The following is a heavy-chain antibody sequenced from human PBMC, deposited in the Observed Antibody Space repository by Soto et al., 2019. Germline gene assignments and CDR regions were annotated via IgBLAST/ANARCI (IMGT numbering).Heavy chain of an antibody. J-gene: IGHJ5*02. CDR2: ISYDGSNK. V-gene: IGHV3-30-3*01. Sequence: QVQLVESGGGVVQPGRSLRLSCAASGFTFSSYAMHWVRQAPGKGLEWVAVISYDGSNKYYADSVKGRFTISRDNSKKTLYLQMNGLRAEETAVGYCASESNWFDRWGQGTLVTVSS. CDR3: ASESNWFDR. CDR1: GFTFSSYA.